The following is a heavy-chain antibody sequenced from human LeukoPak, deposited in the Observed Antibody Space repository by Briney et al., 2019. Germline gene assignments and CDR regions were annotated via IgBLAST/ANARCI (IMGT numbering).Heavy chain of an antibody. CDR3: AKVFRKDGDFHLFDY. Sequence: HPGGSLRLSCAASGFTFSSYAMSWVRQAPGKGLEWVSAISGSRTYYADSVKGRYTISRDNSKNTLSLQMNSLRAEDTAVYYCAKVFRKDGDFHLFDYWGQGTLVTVSS. CDR1: GFTFSSYA. V-gene: IGHV3-23*01. J-gene: IGHJ4*02. CDR2: ISGSRT. D-gene: IGHD4-17*01.